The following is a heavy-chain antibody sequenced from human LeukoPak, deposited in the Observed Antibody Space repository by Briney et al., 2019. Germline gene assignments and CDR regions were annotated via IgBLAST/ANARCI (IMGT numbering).Heavy chain of an antibody. D-gene: IGHD3-10*01. V-gene: IGHV4-34*01. Sequence: SETLSLTCAVYGGSFSGYYWSWIRQPPGKGLEWIGGINHSGSTNYNPSLKSRVTISVDTSKNQFSLKLSSVTAADTAVYYCARVRHGSTMGYFDYWGQGTLVTVSS. CDR2: INHSGST. J-gene: IGHJ4*02. CDR1: GGSFSGYY. CDR3: ARVRHGSTMGYFDY.